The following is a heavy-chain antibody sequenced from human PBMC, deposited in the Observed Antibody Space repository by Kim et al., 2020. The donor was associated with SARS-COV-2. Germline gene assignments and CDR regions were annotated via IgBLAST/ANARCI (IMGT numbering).Heavy chain of an antibody. CDR3: TTDRTGSLMGGGFDY. D-gene: IGHD2-8*01. V-gene: IGHV3-15*01. Sequence: GGSLRLSCAASGFTFSNAWMSWVRQAPGKGLEWVGRIKSKTDGGTTDYAAPVKGRFTISRDDSKNTLYLQMNSLKTEDTAVYYCTTDRTGSLMGGGFDYWGQGTLVTVSS. CDR2: IKSKTDGGTT. CDR1: GFTFSNAW. J-gene: IGHJ4*02.